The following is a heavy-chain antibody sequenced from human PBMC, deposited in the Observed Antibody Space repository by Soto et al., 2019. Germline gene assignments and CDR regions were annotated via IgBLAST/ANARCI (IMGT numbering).Heavy chain of an antibody. CDR1: GFTFSSYA. D-gene: IGHD3-22*01. J-gene: IGHJ6*02. V-gene: IGHV3-23*01. CDR3: AKVISARIYYYAMDV. CDR2: IIGSGGRK. Sequence: VGSLRLSCAASGFTFSSYAMTWVRQAPGKGLEWVSSIIGSGGRKYYADSVKGRFTISRDTSENTLHLQMNSLRAEDTATYYCAKVISARIYYYAMDVWGQGTTVTVSS.